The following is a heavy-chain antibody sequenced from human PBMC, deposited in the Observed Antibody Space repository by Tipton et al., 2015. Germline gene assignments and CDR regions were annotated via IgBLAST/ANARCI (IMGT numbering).Heavy chain of an antibody. CDR3: ARAKGSGGSCYRY. J-gene: IGHJ4*02. CDR1: GFTFRDYA. V-gene: IGHV3-21*01. CDR2: ISDSGTYL. D-gene: IGHD2-15*01. Sequence: GSLRLSCAVSGFTFRDYAMNWVRQPPGKGLEWVSSISDSGTYLYYADSVKGRVTISRDNAKDSLYLQMNSLRAEDTAMYYCARAKGSGGSCYRYWGRGTLVTVSS.